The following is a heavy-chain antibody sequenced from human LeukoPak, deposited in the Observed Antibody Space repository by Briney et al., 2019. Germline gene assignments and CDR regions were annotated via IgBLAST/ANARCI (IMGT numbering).Heavy chain of an antibody. Sequence: SETLSLTCTVSGGSISSYYWSWIRQPAGKGLEWIGRIYTSGSTNYNPSLKSRVTMSVDTSKNQFSLKLSSVTAADTAVYYCARGLSSGTWYDWFDPWGQGTLVTVSS. CDR1: GGSISSYY. D-gene: IGHD6-13*01. J-gene: IGHJ5*02. V-gene: IGHV4-4*07. CDR2: IYTSGST. CDR3: ARGLSSGTWYDWFDP.